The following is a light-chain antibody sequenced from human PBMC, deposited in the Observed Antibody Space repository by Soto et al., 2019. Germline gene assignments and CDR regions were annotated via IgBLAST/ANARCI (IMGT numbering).Light chain of an antibody. Sequence: DIVMTQSPDSLAVSLGERATINCKSSQSVLHSSNNKNYLAWYQQRPGQPPKLLIYWASTRESGVPDRFSGSGSGTDFTLTISSLQAEDVAVYYCQQYYTTPDTFGQGTKLELK. CDR1: QSVLHSSNNKNY. J-gene: IGKJ2*01. CDR3: QQYYTTPDT. V-gene: IGKV4-1*01. CDR2: WAS.